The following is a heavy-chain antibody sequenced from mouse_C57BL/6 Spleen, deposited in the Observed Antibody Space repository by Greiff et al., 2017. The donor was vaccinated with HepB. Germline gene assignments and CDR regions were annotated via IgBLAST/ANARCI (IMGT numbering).Heavy chain of an antibody. CDR1: GFNIKDDY. D-gene: IGHD1-1*01. Sequence: VQLQQSGAELVRPGASVKLSCTASGFNIKDDYMHWVKQRPEQGLEWIGWIDPENGDTEYASKFQGKATRTADTSSNTAYLQLSSLTSEDTAVYYCTTGYYGSSYSPFDYWGQGTTLTVSS. J-gene: IGHJ2*01. V-gene: IGHV14-4*01. CDR3: TTGYYGSSYSPFDY. CDR2: IDPENGDT.